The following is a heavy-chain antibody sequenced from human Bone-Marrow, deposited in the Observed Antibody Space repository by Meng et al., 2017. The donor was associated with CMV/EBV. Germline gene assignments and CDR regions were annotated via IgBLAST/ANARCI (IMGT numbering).Heavy chain of an antibody. V-gene: IGHV1-69*10. CDR1: GGTFSSYA. J-gene: IGHJ4*02. CDR2: IIPILGIA. D-gene: IGHD3-22*01. CDR3: ARPYDSSGYYFGAYFDY. Sequence: SVKVSCKASGGTFSSYAISWVRQAPGQGLEWMGGIIPILGIANYAQKFQGRVTITADKSTSTAYMELSSLRSEDTAVYYCARPYDSSGYYFGAYFDYWGQGTLVTFSS.